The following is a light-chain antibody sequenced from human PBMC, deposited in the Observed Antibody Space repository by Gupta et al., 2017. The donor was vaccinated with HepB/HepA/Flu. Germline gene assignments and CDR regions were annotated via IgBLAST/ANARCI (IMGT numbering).Light chain of an antibody. J-gene: IGLJ1*01. CDR2: DVS. CDR1: SSDVGGYNY. CDR3: CSYAGSYTSV. V-gene: IGLV2-11*01. Sequence: QSALTQPRSVSGSPGQSVTISCTGTSSDVGGYNYVSWYQQHPGKAPKLMIYDVSKRPSGVPDRFSGSKSGNTASLTISGLQAEDEADYDCCSYAGSYTSVFGTGTKVTVL.